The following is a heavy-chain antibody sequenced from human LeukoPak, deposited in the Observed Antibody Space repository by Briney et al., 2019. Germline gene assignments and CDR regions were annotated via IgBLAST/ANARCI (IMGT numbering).Heavy chain of an antibody. CDR2: ISSSSSYI. CDR3: AREACSSTSCYDFDY. D-gene: IGHD2-2*01. CDR1: GFTFSSYS. Sequence: PGGSLRLSCAASGFTFSSYSMNWVRQAPGKGLEWVSSISSSSSYIYYADSVKGRFTISRDNAKNSLYLQMNSLRAEDTAVCYCAREACSSTSCYDFDYWGQGTLVTVSS. V-gene: IGHV3-21*01. J-gene: IGHJ4*02.